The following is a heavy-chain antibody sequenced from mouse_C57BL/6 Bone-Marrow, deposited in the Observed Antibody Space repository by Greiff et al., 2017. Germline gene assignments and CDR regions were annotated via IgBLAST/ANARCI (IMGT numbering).Heavy chain of an antibody. D-gene: IGHD2-2*01. CDR3: ARSWNGYGRAY. Sequence: QVQLQQSGAELARPGASVKLSCKASGYTFTSYGISWVKQRTGKGLEWIGEIYPRSGNTYYNEKFKGKATLTADKSSSTAYMELRSLTSEDSAVYVCARSWNGYGRAYGGQGTLVTVSA. V-gene: IGHV1-81*01. J-gene: IGHJ3*01. CDR1: GYTFTSYG. CDR2: IYPRSGNT.